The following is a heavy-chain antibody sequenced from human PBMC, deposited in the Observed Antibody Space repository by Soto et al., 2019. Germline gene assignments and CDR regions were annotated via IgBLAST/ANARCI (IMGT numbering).Heavy chain of an antibody. D-gene: IGHD3-16*01. CDR2: IKQGGNEK. V-gene: IGHV3-7*01. J-gene: IGHJ6*02. CDR3: VGALPYQVPYYYYGMEC. CDR1: GFSFGTYL. Sequence: PGGSLRLSCAASGFSFGTYLMSWVRQAPGKGLEWVANIKQGGNEKFYVDSVKGRFTISRDNDKKSLYLQMDSLRVEDTAVYYCVGALPYQVPYYYYGMECWGQVTKATFAS.